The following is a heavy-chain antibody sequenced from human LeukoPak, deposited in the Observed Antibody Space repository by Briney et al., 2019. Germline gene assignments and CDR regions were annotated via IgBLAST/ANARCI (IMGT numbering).Heavy chain of an antibody. CDR3: ARGSYSVTRGSFDY. CDR2: INHRGST. V-gene: IGHV4-34*01. CDR1: GGSFSDYY. D-gene: IGHD4-11*01. J-gene: IGHJ4*02. Sequence: SETLSLICAVCGGSFSDYYWSWIRQPPGKGLECIGEINHRGSTNYNPSLKSRVTISVDTSKNQLSLKLSSVTAADTAVYYCARGSYSVTRGSFDYWGQGTLLTVSS.